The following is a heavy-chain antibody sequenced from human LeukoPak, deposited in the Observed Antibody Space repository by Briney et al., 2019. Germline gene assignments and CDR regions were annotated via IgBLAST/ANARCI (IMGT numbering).Heavy chain of an antibody. CDR2: INPNSCRT. CDR3: PTDPPPSGSGKNNFDF. D-gene: IGHD3-10*01. V-gene: IGHV1-2*02. Sequence: GASVKVSCKASVYTFTGYYLHWVGQAPGQGLEGMGCINPNSCRTKCAQTFQGRVTMTRDTSIRKAYMALNNLPSDQTAVYYCPTDPPPSGSGKNNFDFRGQGTLVTVSS. J-gene: IGHJ4*02. CDR1: VYTFTGYY.